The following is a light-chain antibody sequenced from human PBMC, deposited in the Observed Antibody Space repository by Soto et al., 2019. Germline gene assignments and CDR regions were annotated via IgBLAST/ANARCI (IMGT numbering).Light chain of an antibody. CDR3: QQYGDSPLT. Sequence: ELVLTKSPGTLSLSPGERATLSCRASKSVSSATYLAWYQQKPGQAPRLLIYGASSRAAGIPDRFSGSGSGTDFTLTISRLEPEDVAVYYCQQYGDSPLTFGGGTKVE. CDR1: KSVSSATY. V-gene: IGKV3-20*01. J-gene: IGKJ4*01. CDR2: GAS.